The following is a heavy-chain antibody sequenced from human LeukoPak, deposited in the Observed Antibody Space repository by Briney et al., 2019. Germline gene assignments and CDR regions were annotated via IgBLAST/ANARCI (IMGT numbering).Heavy chain of an antibody. CDR1: GGSISSYY. V-gene: IGHV4-4*07. Sequence: PSETLSLTCTVSGGSISSYYWSWIRQPAGKGLEWIGRIYTSGSTNYNPSLKSRVTMSVDTSKNQFSLKLSSVTAADTAVYYCARAVPAASYYYYYYMDVWGKGTTVTVSS. D-gene: IGHD2-2*01. J-gene: IGHJ6*03. CDR3: ARAVPAASYYYYYYMDV. CDR2: IYTSGST.